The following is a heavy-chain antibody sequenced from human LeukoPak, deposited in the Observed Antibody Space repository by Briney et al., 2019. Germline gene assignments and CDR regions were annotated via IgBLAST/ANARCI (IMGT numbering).Heavy chain of an antibody. Sequence: SENLSLTCTVSGGSISTYYWSWIRQPPGKGLEWIGYIYYSGSTNFNPSLKSRVTISVDTSKNQFSLKLTSVTAADTAVYYCARDSGVLGANFDYWGQGTLVTVSS. CDR2: IYYSGST. J-gene: IGHJ4*02. V-gene: IGHV4-59*01. CDR1: GGSISTYY. D-gene: IGHD1-26*01. CDR3: ARDSGVLGANFDY.